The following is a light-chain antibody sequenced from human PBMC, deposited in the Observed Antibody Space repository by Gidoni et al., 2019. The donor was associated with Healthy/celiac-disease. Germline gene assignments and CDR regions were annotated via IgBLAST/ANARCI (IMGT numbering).Light chain of an antibody. Sequence: MQMTQSPSTLSASVGDSVTITCRASQRISIWLAWYQQKPGKAPKLLISKASTLESGVPSRFSGSGSGTEFTLTVSSLQPDDFATYYCQQFSNYPLTFGGGTHLEIK. CDR1: QRISIW. CDR2: KAS. CDR3: QQFSNYPLT. V-gene: IGKV1-5*03. J-gene: IGKJ4*01.